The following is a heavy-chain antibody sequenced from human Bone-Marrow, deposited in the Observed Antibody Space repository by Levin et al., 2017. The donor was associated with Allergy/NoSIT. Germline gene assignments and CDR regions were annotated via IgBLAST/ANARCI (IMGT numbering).Heavy chain of an antibody. CDR3: ARAPLTSVWYFDL. V-gene: IGHV4-4*02. J-gene: IGHJ2*01. CDR2: IHHTGGT. Sequence: SETLSLTCAVSGGSISSSSWWSWVRQPPGKGLEWIGEIHHTGGTNYNPALESRVIISLDKSENQFSLRLTSVTAADTAVYYCARAPLTSVWYFDLWGRGTLVTVSS. D-gene: IGHD2-21*02. CDR1: GGSISSSSW.